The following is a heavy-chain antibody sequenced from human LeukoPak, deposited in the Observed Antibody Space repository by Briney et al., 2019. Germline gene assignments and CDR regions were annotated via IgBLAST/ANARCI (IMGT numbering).Heavy chain of an antibody. CDR2: IYYSGST. CDR3: ARDSVVALGGAFDI. D-gene: IGHD2-15*01. J-gene: IGHJ3*02. CDR1: GGSISSSIYY. V-gene: IGHV4-61*01. Sequence: SETLSLTCTVSGGSISSSIYYWSWIRQPPGKGLEWIGYIYYSGSTHYNPSLKSRVTISLDTSKNQFSLKLSSVTAADTAVYYCARDSVVALGGAFDIWGQGTMVTVSS.